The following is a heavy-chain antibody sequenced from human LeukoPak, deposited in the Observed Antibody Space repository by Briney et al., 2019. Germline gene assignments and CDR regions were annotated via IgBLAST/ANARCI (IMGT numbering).Heavy chain of an antibody. CDR1: GFTFSSYS. Sequence: GGSLRLSCAASGFTFSSYSMNWVRQAPGKGLEWASSISSSSSYIYYADSVKGRFTISRDNAKNSLYLQMNSLRAEDTAVYYCARAGDTVYYYGMDVWGQGTTVTVSS. J-gene: IGHJ6*02. CDR2: ISSSSSYI. D-gene: IGHD5-18*01. CDR3: ARAGDTVYYYGMDV. V-gene: IGHV3-21*01.